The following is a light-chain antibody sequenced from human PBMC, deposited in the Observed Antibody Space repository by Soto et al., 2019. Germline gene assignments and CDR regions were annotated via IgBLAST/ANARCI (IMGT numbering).Light chain of an antibody. CDR1: QSVTSTY. J-gene: IGKJ1*01. CDR2: GAS. CDR3: HQYGYSLWT. V-gene: IGKV3-20*01. Sequence: ESVLSQSPGTLSLSPGERATLSCWASQSVTSTYLAWYQQKPGQAPRLLIYGASSRATGIPDRFSGSGSGTDFTLTISRLEPEDFALYYCHQYGYSLWTFGQGTKVDI.